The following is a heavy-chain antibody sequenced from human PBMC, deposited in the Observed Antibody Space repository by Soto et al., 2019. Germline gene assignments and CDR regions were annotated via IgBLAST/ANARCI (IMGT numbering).Heavy chain of an antibody. Sequence: GGSLRLSCAASGFTVSSNYMSWVRQAPGKRLEWVSVIYSGGSTYYADSVKGRLTISKHNSKNTLYFQMNSLRAEDTAVYYCARGTTLPLPFDYWGQGTLVTVSS. D-gene: IGHD4-17*01. CDR3: ARGTTLPLPFDY. J-gene: IGHJ4*02. CDR1: GFTVSSNY. CDR2: IYSGGST. V-gene: IGHV3-53*04.